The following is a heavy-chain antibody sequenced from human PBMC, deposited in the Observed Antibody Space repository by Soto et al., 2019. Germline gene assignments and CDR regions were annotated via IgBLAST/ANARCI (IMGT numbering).Heavy chain of an antibody. CDR2: ISGSGGST. D-gene: IGHD5-18*01. J-gene: IGHJ6*02. CDR1: GFTFSSYA. CDR3: AKERGYNYGYDAMDV. V-gene: IGHV3-23*01. Sequence: EVQLLESGGGLVQPGGSLRLSCAASGFTFSSYAMSWVRQAPGEGLEWVSGISGSGGSTYYADSVKGRFTISRDNSKNTLYLQTTSLSAEDTAVYYWAKERGYNYGYDAMDVWGQGNRVTVSS.